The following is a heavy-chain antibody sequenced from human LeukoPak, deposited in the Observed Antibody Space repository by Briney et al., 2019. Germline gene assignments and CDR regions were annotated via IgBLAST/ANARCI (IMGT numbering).Heavy chain of an antibody. CDR1: GFTFSSYE. Sequence: GGSLRLSCAASGFTFSSYEMNWVRQAPGKGLEWVSYISSSSSTIYYADSVKGRFTISRDNAKNSLYLQMNSLRAEDTAVYYCAREVSHCSSTSCSSGDYWGQGTLVTASS. D-gene: IGHD2-2*01. V-gene: IGHV3-48*01. CDR2: ISSSSSTI. J-gene: IGHJ4*02. CDR3: AREVSHCSSTSCSSGDY.